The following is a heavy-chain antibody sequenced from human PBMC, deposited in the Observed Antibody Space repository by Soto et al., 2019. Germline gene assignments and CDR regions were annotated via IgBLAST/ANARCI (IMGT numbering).Heavy chain of an antibody. CDR1: GGSLISYY. CDR2: IYYSGST. V-gene: IGHV4-59*01. Sequence: SETQSLTYTVSGGSLISYYGSWIRQPPEKALEWIGYIYYSGSTNYNPSLESRVTISVDTSKNQFSLKLRSVTAADTAVYYCARVGSSGWFSYHWGQGTLVTVSS. J-gene: IGHJ5*02. D-gene: IGHD6-19*01. CDR3: ARVGSSGWFSYH.